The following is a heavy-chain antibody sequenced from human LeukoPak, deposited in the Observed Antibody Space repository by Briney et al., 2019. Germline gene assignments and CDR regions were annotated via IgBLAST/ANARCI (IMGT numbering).Heavy chain of an antibody. Sequence: QTGGSLRLSCTASGFSFSGHWMHWVRHAPGKGLVWVSRINSDGSSTSYADSVKGRFTISRDNAKNTLYLQMNSLRAEDTAVYYCARRFREYSSSSSIDYWGQGTLVTVSS. D-gene: IGHD6-13*01. J-gene: IGHJ4*02. CDR2: INSDGSST. CDR3: ARRFREYSSSSSIDY. CDR1: GFSFSGHW. V-gene: IGHV3-74*01.